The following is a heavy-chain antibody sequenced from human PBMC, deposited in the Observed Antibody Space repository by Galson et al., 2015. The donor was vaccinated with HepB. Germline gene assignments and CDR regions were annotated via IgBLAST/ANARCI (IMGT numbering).Heavy chain of an antibody. Sequence: QSGAEVKKPGQSLKISCKGSGYIFTNYCIAWVRQMPGKGLEWLGIIYPADSDTRYNPSFQGHITISADKSISTAYLQWNTLRTSDTALYYCARGDPASYFFDSWGQGVLVTVSS. CDR2: IYPADSDT. CDR3: ARGDPASYFFDS. D-gene: IGHD3-10*01. CDR1: GYIFTNYC. J-gene: IGHJ4*02. V-gene: IGHV5-51*03.